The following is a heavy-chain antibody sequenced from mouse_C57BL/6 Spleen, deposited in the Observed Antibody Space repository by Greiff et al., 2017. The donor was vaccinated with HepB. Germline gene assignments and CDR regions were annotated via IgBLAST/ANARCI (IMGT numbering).Heavy chain of an antibody. CDR1: GYSFTDYN. CDR3: ARPDGPDVTKVVASGFAD. J-gene: IGHJ3*01. Sequence: VQLQQSGPELVKPGASVKISCKASGYSFTDYNMNWVKQSHGKSLEWIGVINPKYGNTSYNQKFKGKATLTVDQSSSTAYMQLNSLTSEDSAVYYCARPDGPDVTKVVASGFADWGKGTTVTVSA. CDR2: INPKYGNT. D-gene: IGHD1-1*01. V-gene: IGHV1-39*01.